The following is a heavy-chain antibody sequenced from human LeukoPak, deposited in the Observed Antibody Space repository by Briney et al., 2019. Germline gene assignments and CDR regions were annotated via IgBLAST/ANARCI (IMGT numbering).Heavy chain of an antibody. D-gene: IGHD6-19*01. V-gene: IGHV1-18*01. CDR1: GYTFTSYG. J-gene: IGHJ2*01. CDR3: ARTSSSGWYPWYFDL. CDR2: ISAYNGNT. Sequence: ASVKVSCKASGYTFTSYGISWVRQAPGQGLEWMGRISAYNGNTNYAQKLQGRVTMTTDTSTSTAYMELRSLRSDDTAVYYCARTSSSGWYPWYFDLWGRGTLVTVSS.